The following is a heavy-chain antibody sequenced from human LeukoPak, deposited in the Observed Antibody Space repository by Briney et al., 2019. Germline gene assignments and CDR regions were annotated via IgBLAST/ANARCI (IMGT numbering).Heavy chain of an antibody. Sequence: ASVKVSCKASGYTFTSYYMHWVRQAPGQGLEWMGIINPSGGSTSYAQKFQGRVTMTRDTSTSTVYMELSSLRSEDAAVYYCARGDVVIVAATLLQHWGQGTLVTVSS. V-gene: IGHV1-46*01. CDR1: GYTFTSYY. CDR2: INPSGGST. J-gene: IGHJ1*01. D-gene: IGHD2-15*01. CDR3: ARGDVVIVAATLLQH.